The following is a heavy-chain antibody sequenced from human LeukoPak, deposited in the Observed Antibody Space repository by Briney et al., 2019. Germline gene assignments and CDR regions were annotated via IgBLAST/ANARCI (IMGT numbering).Heavy chain of an antibody. J-gene: IGHJ6*02. Sequence: GGSLRLSCAASGFTFSSYGMHWVRQAPGKGLEWVAVISYDGSNKYYADSVKGRFTISRDNSKNTLYLQMNSLRAEDTAVYYCAKAGYYVNYYYGMDVWGQGTTVTVSS. D-gene: IGHD3-3*01. CDR3: AKAGYYVNYYYGMDV. CDR2: ISYDGSNK. CDR1: GFTFSSYG. V-gene: IGHV3-30*18.